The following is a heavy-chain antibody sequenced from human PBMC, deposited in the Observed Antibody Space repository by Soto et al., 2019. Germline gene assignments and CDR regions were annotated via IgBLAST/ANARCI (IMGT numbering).Heavy chain of an antibody. V-gene: IGHV1-46*01. Sequence: QVQLVQSGADVKKPGASVKVSCKASGYTFSDYYIHWLRQAPGQGLEWMGIIDPTRGNTKYAQKFQDRVIMTRATSTSTVFMDLSSLRSEDTAVYFCAREMVPIRVVHFDYWGQGNLVTVSS. CDR1: GYTFSDYY. CDR2: IDPTRGNT. CDR3: AREMVPIRVVHFDY. D-gene: IGHD2-15*01. J-gene: IGHJ4*02.